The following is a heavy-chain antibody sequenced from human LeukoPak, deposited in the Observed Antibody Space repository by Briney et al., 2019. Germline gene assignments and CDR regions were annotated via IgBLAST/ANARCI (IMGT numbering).Heavy chain of an antibody. CDR1: GYTFTSYA. CDR2: INAGNGNT. J-gene: IGHJ5*02. CDR3: ARGGYSSSWYRWNWFDP. D-gene: IGHD6-13*01. Sequence: ASVKVSCKASGYTFTSYAMHWVRQAPGQRLEWMGWINAGNGNTKYSQEFQGRVTITRDTSASTAYMELSSLRSEDMAVYYCARGGYSSSWYRWNWFDPWGQGTLVTVSS. V-gene: IGHV1-3*03.